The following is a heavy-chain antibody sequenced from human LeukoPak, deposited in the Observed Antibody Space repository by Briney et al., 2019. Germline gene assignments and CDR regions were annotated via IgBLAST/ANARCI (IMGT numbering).Heavy chain of an antibody. J-gene: IGHJ4*02. V-gene: IGHV3-74*01. CDR3: ARGVVYPTWSGPHWSDY. Sequence: GGSLRLSCAASGFTFSSYWMHWVRQVPGKGLVWVSRIYSDGSRTNYADSVKGRFTISRDNAKNSLYLQMNSLRAEDTAVYYCARGVVYPTWSGPHWSDYWGQGTPVTVSS. CDR2: IYSDGSRT. D-gene: IGHD3-3*01. CDR1: GFTFSSYW.